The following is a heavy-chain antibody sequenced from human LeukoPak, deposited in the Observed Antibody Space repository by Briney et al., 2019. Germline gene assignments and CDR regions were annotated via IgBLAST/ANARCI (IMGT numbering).Heavy chain of an antibody. D-gene: IGHD6-19*01. CDR3: AKSSGWPRHFQH. V-gene: IGHV3-23*01. CDR1: GFTFSTYA. Sequence: GGSLRLSCAASGFTFSTYAMSWVRQAPGKGLEWVSAVSGSGGSTYYADSVKGRFTISRDNSKNTLYLQTNSLRADDTAVYFCAKSSGWPRHFQHWGQGTLVTVSS. CDR2: VSGSGGST. J-gene: IGHJ1*01.